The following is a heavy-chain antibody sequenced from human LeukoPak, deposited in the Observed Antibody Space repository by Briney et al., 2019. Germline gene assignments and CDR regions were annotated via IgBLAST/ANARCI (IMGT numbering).Heavy chain of an antibody. Sequence: ASVKVSCKASGYTFTGYYMHWVRQAPGQGLEWMGWINPKSRATNYAQNFQGRVTLTRDTSISTAYMELSSLRSDDTAVYYCARGVDTAVIPYYYYMDVWGIGTTVTVSS. V-gene: IGHV1-2*02. CDR3: ARGVDTAVIPYYYYMDV. J-gene: IGHJ6*03. CDR2: INPKSRAT. CDR1: GYTFTGYY. D-gene: IGHD5-18*01.